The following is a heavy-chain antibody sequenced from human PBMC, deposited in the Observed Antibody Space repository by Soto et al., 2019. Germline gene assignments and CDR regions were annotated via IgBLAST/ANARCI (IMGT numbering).Heavy chain of an antibody. CDR3: TRDTSYYDSSGYSSWFRVFYYYGMDV. Sequence: GGSLRLSCAASGFTFNIYAMSWVRQAPGKGLEWVSAISGSGGGTYYADSVEGRFTISRDNSNNTLYLQMSSLRAEDTAVYYCTRDTSYYDSSGYSSWFRVFYYYGMDVWGQGTTVTVSS. D-gene: IGHD3-22*01. CDR1: GFTFNIYA. CDR2: ISGSGGGT. J-gene: IGHJ6*02. V-gene: IGHV3-23*01.